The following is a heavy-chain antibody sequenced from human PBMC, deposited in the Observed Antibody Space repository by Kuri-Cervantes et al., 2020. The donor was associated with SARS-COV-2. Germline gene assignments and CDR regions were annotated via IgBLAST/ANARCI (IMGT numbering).Heavy chain of an antibody. Sequence: GESLKISCAASGFTFSSYWMSWVRQAPGTGLEWVAVVSYNGTNKYYADSVKGRFTISRDNSRNIVYLQMSSLRPEDTALYYCTREAYDYNMGFDSWGQGTLVTVSS. V-gene: IGHV3-30-3*01. CDR2: VSYNGTNK. J-gene: IGHJ4*02. CDR1: GFTFSSYW. CDR3: TREAYDYNMGFDS. D-gene: IGHD4-11*01.